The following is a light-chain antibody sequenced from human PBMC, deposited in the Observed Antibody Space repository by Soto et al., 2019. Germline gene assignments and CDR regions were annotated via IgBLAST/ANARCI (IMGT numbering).Light chain of an antibody. CDR3: AAWNDTLSGGV. J-gene: IGLJ1*01. CDR1: SSNIGSNY. Sequence: QSVLTQPPSASGTPGQRVTISCSGSSSNIGSNYVYWYQQLPGTAPKLLIYRNNQRPSGVPDRFSGSKSGTSASLAISGLRSEDEADYYCAAWNDTLSGGVFGTGKKVTVL. CDR2: RNN. V-gene: IGLV1-47*01.